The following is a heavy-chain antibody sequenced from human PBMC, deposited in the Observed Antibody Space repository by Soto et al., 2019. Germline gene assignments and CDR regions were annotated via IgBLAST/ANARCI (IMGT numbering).Heavy chain of an antibody. CDR3: ARDDYNIWTGYYDY. V-gene: IGHV3-7*01. CDR1: GFTFSSYW. D-gene: IGHD3-9*01. CDR2: IKQDGSGK. J-gene: IGHJ4*02. Sequence: GGSLRLSCAASGFTFSSYWMSCVRQAPGKGLEWVANIKQDGSGKYYVDSVKGRSTISIDNAKNSLYLQMNCLRAGDTAVYDCARDDYNIWTGYYDYRGQRALVTVSS.